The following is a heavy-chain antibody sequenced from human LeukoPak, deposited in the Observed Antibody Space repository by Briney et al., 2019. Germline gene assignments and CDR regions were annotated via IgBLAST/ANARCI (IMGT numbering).Heavy chain of an antibody. V-gene: IGHV1-69*06. Sequence: EASVKDSCKASGGTFSSYAISWVRQAPGQGLEWMGRIIPIFGTANYAQKFQGRVTITADKSTRTAYMELSSLRSENTAVCYCVRSPASGEHYYYYYMDVWGKGTTVTVSS. CDR1: GGTFSSYA. CDR2: IIPIFGTA. CDR3: VRSPASGEHYYYYYMDV. J-gene: IGHJ6*03. D-gene: IGHD3-10*01.